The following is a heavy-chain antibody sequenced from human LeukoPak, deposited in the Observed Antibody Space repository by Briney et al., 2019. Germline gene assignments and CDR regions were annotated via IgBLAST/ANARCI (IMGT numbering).Heavy chain of an antibody. D-gene: IGHD2-21*02. J-gene: IGHJ3*02. Sequence: KASETLSLTCNVSGGSVSGGDSYWTWIRQPPGKGLGWIGYISYSATDYNPSLKSRVTISVDTSQNQFSLKLSSVTAADTAVYYCARSCGGDCYSPVAFDIWGQGTMVTVSS. CDR2: ISYSAT. V-gene: IGHV4-61*08. CDR1: GGSVSGGDSY. CDR3: ARSCGGDCYSPVAFDI.